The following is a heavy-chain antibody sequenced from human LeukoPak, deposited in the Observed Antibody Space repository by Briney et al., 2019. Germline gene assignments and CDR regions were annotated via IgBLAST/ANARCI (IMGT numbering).Heavy chain of an antibody. D-gene: IGHD3-22*01. CDR1: GFTFSSYA. CDR3: AKGRGRGYYDSSGYYYFDY. CDR2: ISGSGGST. J-gene: IGHJ4*02. Sequence: GGSLRLSCAASGFTFSSYAMSWVRQAPGKGLEWVSAISGSGGSTYYADSVKGRFTISRDNSKNTLYLQMNSLRAEDTAVYYCAKGRGRGYYDSSGYYYFDYWGQGTLVTVSS. V-gene: IGHV3-23*01.